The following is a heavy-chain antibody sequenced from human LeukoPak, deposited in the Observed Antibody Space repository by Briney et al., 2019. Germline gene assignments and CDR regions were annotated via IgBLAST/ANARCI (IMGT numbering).Heavy chain of an antibody. J-gene: IGHJ6*04. CDR2: ISSSSSYI. D-gene: IGHD3-10*02. V-gene: IGHV3-21*01. Sequence: PGGSLRLSCAASGFTFSSYAMSWVRQAPGKGLEWVSAISSSSSYIYYADSVKGRFTISRDNAKNSLYLQMNSLRAEDTAVYYCAELGITMIGGVWGKGTTVTISS. CDR1: GFTFSSYA. CDR3: AELGITMIGGV.